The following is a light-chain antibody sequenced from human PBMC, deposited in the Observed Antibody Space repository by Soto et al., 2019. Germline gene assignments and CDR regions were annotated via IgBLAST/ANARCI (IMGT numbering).Light chain of an antibody. V-gene: IGKV2-28*01. Sequence: DVVMPQSPLFLPVTPGEPASISCRSSQSLLNERGYIYLDWYLQKPGQSPQLLIYLGSNRASGGPDRSSGTVSGTDFTLKISRVEAEDVGDYYCMQALQIPMTFGGGTKV. CDR3: MQALQIPMT. J-gene: IGKJ4*01. CDR1: QSLLNERGYIY. CDR2: LGS.